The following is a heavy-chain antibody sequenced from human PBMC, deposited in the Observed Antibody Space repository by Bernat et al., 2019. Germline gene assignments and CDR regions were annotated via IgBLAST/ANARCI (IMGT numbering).Heavy chain of an antibody. Sequence: QVQLVESGGGVVQPGRSLRLSCAASGFTFSSYAMHWVRQAPGKGLEWVAVISYDGSNKYYADSVKGRFTISRDNSKNTLYLQMNSLRAEDTAVYYCARDRADIVVVPAAMSSWRVLEYWGQGTLVTVSS. CDR1: GFTFSSYA. V-gene: IGHV3-30*01. CDR3: ARDRADIVVVPAAMSSWRVLEY. J-gene: IGHJ4*02. CDR2: ISYDGSNK. D-gene: IGHD2-2*01.